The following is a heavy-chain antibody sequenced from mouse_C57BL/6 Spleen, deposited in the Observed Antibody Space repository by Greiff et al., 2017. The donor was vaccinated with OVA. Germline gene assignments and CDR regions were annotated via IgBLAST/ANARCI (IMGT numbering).Heavy chain of an antibody. CDR1: GFTFSSYA. D-gene: IGHD3-2*02. CDR3: ARVGQLRLPFAY. J-gene: IGHJ3*01. Sequence: EVQVVESGGGLVKPGGSLKLSCAASGFTFSSYAMSWVRQTPEKRLEWVATISDGGSYTYYPDNVKGRFTISRDNAKNNLYLQMSHLKSEDTAMYYCARVGQLRLPFAYWGQGTLVTVSA. V-gene: IGHV5-4*01. CDR2: ISDGGSYT.